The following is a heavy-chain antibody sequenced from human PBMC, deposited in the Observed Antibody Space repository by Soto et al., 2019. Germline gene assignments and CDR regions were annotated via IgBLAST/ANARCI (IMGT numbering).Heavy chain of an antibody. CDR1: GFTFSSYG. CDR2: ISYDGSNK. V-gene: IGHV3-30*18. CDR3: AKEGRRIAVAGSEAFDI. Sequence: QVQLVESGGGVVQPGRSLRLSCAASGFTFSSYGMHWVRQAPGKGLEWVAVISYDGSNKYYADSVKGRFTISRDNSKYTLYLQMNSLRAEDTAVYYCAKEGRRIAVAGSEAFDIRGQGTMVTVSS. J-gene: IGHJ3*02. D-gene: IGHD6-19*01.